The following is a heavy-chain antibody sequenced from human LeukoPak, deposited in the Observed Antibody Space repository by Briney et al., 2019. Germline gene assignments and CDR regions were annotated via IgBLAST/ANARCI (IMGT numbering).Heavy chain of an antibody. V-gene: IGHV1-46*01. Sequence: ASVKVSCKASGYTFTSYYMHWVRQAPGQGLEWMGIINPSGGSTNYAQKFQGRVTMTRDTSTNTVYMELSSLRSEDTAVYYCARDTDVDTAMAIITPYDYWGQGTLVTVSS. CDR2: INPSGGST. D-gene: IGHD5-18*01. J-gene: IGHJ4*02. CDR1: GYTFTSYY. CDR3: ARDTDVDTAMAIITPYDY.